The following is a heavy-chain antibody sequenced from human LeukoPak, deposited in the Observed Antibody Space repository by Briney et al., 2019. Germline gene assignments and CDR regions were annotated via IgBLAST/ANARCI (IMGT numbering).Heavy chain of an antibody. Sequence: GGSLRLSCAASGFTFSNAWMSWVRQAPGKGLEWVGRIKSKTDGGTPDYADSVKGRFTISRDNSKNTLYLQMNSLRAEDTAVYYCAKSIDDYSNYAGTFYFDLWGRGTLVTVSS. J-gene: IGHJ2*01. V-gene: IGHV3-15*01. D-gene: IGHD4-11*01. CDR1: GFTFSNAW. CDR3: AKSIDDYSNYAGTFYFDL. CDR2: IKSKTDGGTP.